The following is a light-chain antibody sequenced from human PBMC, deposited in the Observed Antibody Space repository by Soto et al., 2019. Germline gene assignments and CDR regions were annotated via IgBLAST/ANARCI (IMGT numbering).Light chain of an antibody. CDR1: SSDTGHYDY. CDR2: PVT. Sequence: QSALTQPASVSGSPGSSLTISCTGTSSDTGHYDYVSWYHQHPGKAAKLMIYPVTLRPSGVSKRYSGSKSGNSASLTVSGLRAVDEADYYCCSLTTSHTYVFGSGTKVTLL. V-gene: IGLV2-14*03. CDR3: CSLTTSHTYV. J-gene: IGLJ1*01.